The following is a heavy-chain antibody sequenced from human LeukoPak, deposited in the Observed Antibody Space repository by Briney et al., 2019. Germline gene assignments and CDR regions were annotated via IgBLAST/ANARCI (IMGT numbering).Heavy chain of an antibody. Sequence: PGGSLRLSCAASGFTFSSYSMNWVRQAPGKGLEWVSYISSSSSTIYYADSVKGRFTISRDNAKNSLYLQMNSLRAEDTAVYYCARDLTLGDFWSGYHRPPSWGQGTLVTVSS. J-gene: IGHJ4*02. CDR3: ARDLTLGDFWSGYHRPPS. CDR2: ISSSSSTI. CDR1: GFTFSSYS. V-gene: IGHV3-48*01. D-gene: IGHD3-3*01.